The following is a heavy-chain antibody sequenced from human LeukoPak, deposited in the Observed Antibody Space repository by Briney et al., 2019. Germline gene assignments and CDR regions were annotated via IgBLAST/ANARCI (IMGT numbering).Heavy chain of an antibody. D-gene: IGHD2-8*01. CDR1: GYTFSSYY. CDR2: INPSGGST. CDR3: ARASGAGGMLYGPDY. Sequence: ASVKVSCKASGYTFSSYYMHWVRQAPGQGLEWMGIINPSGGSTSYAQKFQGRITMTRDTSTSTVYMELSSLRSEDTAVYYCARASGAGGMLYGPDYWGQGTLVTVSS. V-gene: IGHV1-46*01. J-gene: IGHJ4*02.